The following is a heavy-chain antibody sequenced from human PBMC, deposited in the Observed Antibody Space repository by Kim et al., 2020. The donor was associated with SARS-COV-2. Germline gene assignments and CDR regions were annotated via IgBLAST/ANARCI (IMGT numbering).Heavy chain of an antibody. D-gene: IGHD5-12*01. CDR1: GGSFSGYY. V-gene: IGHV4-34*01. J-gene: IGHJ5*02. Sequence: SETLSLTCAVYGGSFSGYYWSWIRQPPGKGLEWIGEINHSGSTNYNPSLKSRVTISVDTSKNQFSLKLSPVTAADTAVYYCARERGYSGYDPYNWFDPWGQGTLVTVSS. CDR3: ARERGYSGYDPYNWFDP. CDR2: INHSGST.